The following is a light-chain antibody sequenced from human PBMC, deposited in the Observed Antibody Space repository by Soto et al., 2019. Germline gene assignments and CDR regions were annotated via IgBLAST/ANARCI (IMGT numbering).Light chain of an antibody. Sequence: DIQMTQSPSSLSASVGDRVTITCRTSQGISNYLAWYQQKSGKAPKLLVYLASTLRSGVSSRFSGSRSGTDFTLTISSLQPEDVATYYYHKYNSDPLFGGGTKVDIK. CDR3: HKYNSDPL. V-gene: IGKV1-27*01. CDR1: QGISNY. CDR2: LAS. J-gene: IGKJ4*01.